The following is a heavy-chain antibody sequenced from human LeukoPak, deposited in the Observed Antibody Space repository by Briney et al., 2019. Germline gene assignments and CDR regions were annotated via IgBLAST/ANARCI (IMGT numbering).Heavy chain of an antibody. CDR3: ARGGYCSSTSCLPDWFDP. D-gene: IGHD2-2*01. CDR2: IIPIFGTA. Sequence: GASVKVSCKASGGTFSSYAISWVRQAPGQGLEWMGRIIPIFGTANYAQKFQGRVTITADESTSTAYMELSSLRSEDTAVYYCARGGYCSSTSCLPDWFDPWGQGTLVTVSS. V-gene: IGHV1-69*13. CDR1: GGTFSSYA. J-gene: IGHJ5*02.